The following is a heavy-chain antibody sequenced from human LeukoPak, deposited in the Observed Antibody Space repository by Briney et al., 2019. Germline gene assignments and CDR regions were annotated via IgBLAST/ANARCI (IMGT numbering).Heavy chain of an antibody. CDR2: IHSSGSP. Sequence: PSETLSLTCTVSGGSISNYYWSWVRQPAGKGLEWIGRIHSSGSPDYNPSLKSRVTMSVYTSKNQFSLRLTFVTAADTAVYYCVRDLVDWGSLQYYFEYWGQGTLVTVSS. D-gene: IGHD7-27*01. CDR3: VRDLVDWGSLQYYFEY. CDR1: GGSISNYY. V-gene: IGHV4-4*07. J-gene: IGHJ4*02.